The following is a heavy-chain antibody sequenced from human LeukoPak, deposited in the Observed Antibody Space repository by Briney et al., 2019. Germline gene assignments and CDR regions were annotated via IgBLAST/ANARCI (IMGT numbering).Heavy chain of an antibody. CDR2: VNSGSSTI. CDR3: ARVLLERPGIDSFDM. V-gene: IGHV3-48*01. J-gene: IGHJ3*02. CDR1: EFSLRSYS. D-gene: IGHD1-1*01. Sequence: GGSLRLSCGASEFSLRSYSMDWVRQAPGKGLEWVSHVNSGSSTIYYADSVKGRFTISRDNAGNSLYLHMNSLRAEDTAVYYCARVLLERPGIDSFDMWGQGTMVTVSS.